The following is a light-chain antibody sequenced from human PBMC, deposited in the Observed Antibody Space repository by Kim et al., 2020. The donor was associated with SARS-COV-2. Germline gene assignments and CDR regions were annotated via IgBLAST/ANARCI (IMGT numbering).Light chain of an antibody. Sequence: IQMTQSPSSVSASLGDSLTITCRASQGIATSLAWFQQKPGNAPKSLIYATSRVHSGVSSKYSGSGSGTEFTLTISGLQTEDVATYYCQQYNTYPFTFSGGTKVDIK. CDR2: ATS. V-gene: IGKV1-16*02. CDR1: QGIATS. CDR3: QQYNTYPFT. J-gene: IGKJ4*01.